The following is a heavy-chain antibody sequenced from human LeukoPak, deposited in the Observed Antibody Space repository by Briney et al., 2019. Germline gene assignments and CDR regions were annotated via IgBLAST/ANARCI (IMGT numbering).Heavy chain of an antibody. J-gene: IGHJ4*02. D-gene: IGHD1-20*01. CDR2: ISGTGGST. V-gene: IGHV3-23*01. CDR1: GFTFSSYA. Sequence: GGSLRLSCAASGFTFSSYAMSWVRLAPGKGLEWVSAISGTGGSTYYADSVKGRFTISRDNSKNTLYLQMNSLRAEDTAVYYCAKGILRYDWNPNYYFDYWGQGTLVTVSS. CDR3: AKGILRYDWNPNYYFDY.